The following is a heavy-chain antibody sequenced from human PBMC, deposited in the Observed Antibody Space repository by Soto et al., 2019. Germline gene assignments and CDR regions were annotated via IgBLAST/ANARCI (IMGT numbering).Heavy chain of an antibody. V-gene: IGHV1-69*02. D-gene: IGHD3-10*01. CDR1: GDAFSFYT. Sequence: GASVKVSCKASGDAFSFYTINWVRQAPGLGLEWMGRINPILSMSNYAQKFQGRVTITADKSTSTAYMGLSSLRSEDTAMYYCATSYGSGYRAFDYWGQGALVTVSS. CDR2: INPILSMS. J-gene: IGHJ4*02. CDR3: ATSYGSGYRAFDY.